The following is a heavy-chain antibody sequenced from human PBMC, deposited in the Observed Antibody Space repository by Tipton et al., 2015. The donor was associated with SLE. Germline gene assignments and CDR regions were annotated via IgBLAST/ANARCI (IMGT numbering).Heavy chain of an antibody. J-gene: IGHJ3*02. Sequence: TLSLTCAVSGYSISSGYYWGWIRQHPGKGLEWIGYIYYSGSTYYNPSLKSRVTISVDTSKNQFSLKLSSVTAADTAAYYCASKDGYNSPVAFDIWGQGTMVTVSS. V-gene: IGHV4-31*11. CDR2: IYYSGST. CDR1: GYSISSGYY. CDR3: ASKDGYNSPVAFDI. D-gene: IGHD5-24*01.